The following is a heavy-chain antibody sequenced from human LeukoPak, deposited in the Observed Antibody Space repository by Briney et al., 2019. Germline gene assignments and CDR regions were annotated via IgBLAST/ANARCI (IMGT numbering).Heavy chain of an antibody. CDR2: IIPIFGTA. D-gene: IGHD5-24*01. V-gene: IGHV1-69*13. Sequence: SVKVSCKASGGTFSSYAISWVRQAPGQGLEWMGGIIPIFGTANYAQKFQGRVTITADESTSTAYMELSSLRSEDTAVYYCASSRDGYNHDAFDIWGQGTMVTVSS. J-gene: IGHJ3*02. CDR1: GGTFSSYA. CDR3: ASSRDGYNHDAFDI.